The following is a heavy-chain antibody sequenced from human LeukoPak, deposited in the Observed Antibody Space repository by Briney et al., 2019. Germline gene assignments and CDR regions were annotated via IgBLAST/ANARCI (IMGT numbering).Heavy chain of an antibody. V-gene: IGHV3-21*01. D-gene: IGHD4-11*01. CDR2: ISSSGSYT. CDR1: GFAFNTYT. Sequence: GGSLRLSCAASGFAFNTYTLNWVRQAPGKGLEWVACISSSGSYTYYANSVKGRFTVSRDNAKNSLFLQMNSLRAEDTAMYYCATDRFGNYDFDNWGQGTLVTVSP. CDR3: ATDRFGNYDFDN. J-gene: IGHJ4*02.